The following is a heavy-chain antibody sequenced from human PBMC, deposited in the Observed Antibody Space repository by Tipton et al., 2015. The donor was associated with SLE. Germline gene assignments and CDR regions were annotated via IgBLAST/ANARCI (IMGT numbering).Heavy chain of an antibody. J-gene: IGHJ4*02. V-gene: IGHV4-39*01. CDR1: GGSISTHF. D-gene: IGHD6-6*01. CDR2: VYYSGTT. Sequence: TLSLTCTVSGGSISTHFWNWVRQPPGKGLEWIGNVYYSGTTYYNPSLKSRVTISVDTSKNQFSLKVNSVIAADTAVYYCARHDSSSPNRPVDYWGQGTLVTVSS. CDR3: ARHDSSSPNRPVDY.